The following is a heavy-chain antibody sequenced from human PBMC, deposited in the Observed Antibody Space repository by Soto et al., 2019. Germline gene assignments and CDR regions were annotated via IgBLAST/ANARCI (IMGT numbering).Heavy chain of an antibody. CDR2: ISTSGATR. D-gene: IGHD6-19*01. Sequence: EVQLVESGGGLVQPGGSLRLSCVASGFTFSTDSMNWVRQAPGKGLEWVAHISTSGATRYYADSVKGRFTISRDNSKTSLYLQMDSLRNEDTAVYYCARFFGSGFDYWGQGTLVTVSS. V-gene: IGHV3-48*02. CDR1: GFTFSTDS. J-gene: IGHJ4*02. CDR3: ARFFGSGFDY.